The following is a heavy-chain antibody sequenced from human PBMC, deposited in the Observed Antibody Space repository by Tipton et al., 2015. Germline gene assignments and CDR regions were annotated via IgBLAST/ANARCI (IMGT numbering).Heavy chain of an antibody. CDR1: GGSVSSGNYY. J-gene: IGHJ3*02. Sequence: TLSLTCNVSGGSVSSGNYYWSWIRQPPGKALEWIGYISYTDTTHYNPSLKSRVTISLDLSKYQFSLTLNSVTAADTAVYYCAEHRREYRDGSGYLEGDAFDIWGQGTVVTVSS. CDR3: AEHRREYRDGSGYLEGDAFDI. V-gene: IGHV4-61*01. CDR2: ISYTDTT. D-gene: IGHD5-12*01.